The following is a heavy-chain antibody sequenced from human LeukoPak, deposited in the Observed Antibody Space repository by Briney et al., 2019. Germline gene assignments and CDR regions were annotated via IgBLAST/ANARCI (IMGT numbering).Heavy chain of an antibody. CDR2: ISYDGSNK. J-gene: IGHJ6*02. CDR1: GFTFSSYA. CDR3: ARADFWSGYYYYGMDV. D-gene: IGHD3-3*01. V-gene: IGHV3-30*14. Sequence: GRSLRLSCAASGFTFSSYAMHWVRQAPGKGLEWVAVISYDGSNKYYADSVKGRFTISRDNSKNTLYLQMNSLRAEDTAVYYCARADFWSGYYYYGMDVWGQGTTVTVSS.